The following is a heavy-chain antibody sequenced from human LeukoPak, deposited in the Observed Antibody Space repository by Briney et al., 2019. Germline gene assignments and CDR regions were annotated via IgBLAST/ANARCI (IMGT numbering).Heavy chain of an antibody. D-gene: IGHD3-10*01. V-gene: IGHV4-30-2*01. CDR3: AGRYVWYGELFFDY. Sequence: SETLSLTCAVSGGSISSGGYSWRWIRQPPGKGLEWIGYIYHSGSTYYNPSLKSRVTISVDRSKNQFSLKLSSVTAADTAVYYCAGRYVWYGELFFDYWGQGTLVTISS. J-gene: IGHJ4*02. CDR1: GGSISSGGYS. CDR2: IYHSGST.